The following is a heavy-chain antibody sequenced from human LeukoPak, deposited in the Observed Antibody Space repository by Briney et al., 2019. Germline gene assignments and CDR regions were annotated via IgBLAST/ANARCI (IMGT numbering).Heavy chain of an antibody. CDR2: ISTYNDDR. Sequence: ASVKVSCKASGYTFTTYAIHWVRQAPGQRLEWMGWISTYNDDRKYSPKFQGTVTITTDTSATTAYLELSSLRSEDTAVYYCARDRSSFSYAFDIWGQGTMVTASS. V-gene: IGHV1-3*04. CDR1: GYTFTTYA. J-gene: IGHJ3*02. D-gene: IGHD3-3*02. CDR3: ARDRSSFSYAFDI.